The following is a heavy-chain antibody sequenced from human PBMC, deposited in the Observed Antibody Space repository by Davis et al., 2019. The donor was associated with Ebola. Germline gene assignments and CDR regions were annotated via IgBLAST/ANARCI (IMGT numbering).Heavy chain of an antibody. Sequence: GESLKISCAASGFTFSDYYMSWIRQAPGKGLEWVSYISSSGSTIYYADSVKGRFTISRDNSKNTLYLQMSSLRAEDTAVYYCGLGDIVLVPADRALDVWGQGTTVTVSS. CDR1: GFTFSDYY. V-gene: IGHV3-11*04. J-gene: IGHJ6*02. D-gene: IGHD2-2*01. CDR2: ISSSGSTI. CDR3: GLGDIVLVPADRALDV.